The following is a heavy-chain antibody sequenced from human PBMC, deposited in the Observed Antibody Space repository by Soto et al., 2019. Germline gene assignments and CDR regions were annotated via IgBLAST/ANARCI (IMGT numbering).Heavy chain of an antibody. D-gene: IGHD4-17*01. J-gene: IGHJ5*02. CDR3: ARGYMTTVTTNNWFDP. CDR1: GGSISSYY. CDR2: IYTSGST. Sequence: SDTLSLTCTVSGGSISSYYWSWIRPPAGKGLEWIGHIYTSGSTNYNPSLKSRVTISVDTSKNQFSLKLSSVTAADTAVYYCARGYMTTVTTNNWFDPWGQGTLVTVSS. V-gene: IGHV4-4*07.